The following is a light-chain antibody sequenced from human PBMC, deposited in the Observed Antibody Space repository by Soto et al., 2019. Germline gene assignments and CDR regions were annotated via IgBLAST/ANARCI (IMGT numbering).Light chain of an antibody. CDR3: MVWDSIGDNYV. V-gene: IGLV3-21*02. J-gene: IGLJ1*01. CDR2: DDS. CDR1: NIGSDT. Sequence: SYHLKLPPSVSVAPGATYRITCGRNNIGSDTVHWYKQKPGQSPVVVVYDDSERPSGTPERISGSNSGDTATLTIRRVEAGDEADYYCMVWDSIGDNYVFGSGTKVTVL.